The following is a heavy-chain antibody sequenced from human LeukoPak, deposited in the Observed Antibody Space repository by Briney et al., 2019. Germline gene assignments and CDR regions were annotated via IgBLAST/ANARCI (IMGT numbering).Heavy chain of an antibody. CDR3: ASLEKRGYSYGYVSFDY. D-gene: IGHD5-18*01. Sequence: SVQVSCMASGYTFTSYYMHWVRQAAGQGLEGMGIINPSGGSTSYAQKFQGRVTMTRDTSTSTVYMELSSLRSEDTAVYYCASLEKRGYSYGYVSFDYWGQGTLVTVSS. CDR1: GYTFTSYY. CDR2: INPSGGST. J-gene: IGHJ4*02. V-gene: IGHV1-46*01.